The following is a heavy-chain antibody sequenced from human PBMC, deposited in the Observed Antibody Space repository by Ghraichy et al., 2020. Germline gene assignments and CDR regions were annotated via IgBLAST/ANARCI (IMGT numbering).Heavy chain of an antibody. Sequence: SETLSLTCAVYGGSFSGYYWSWIRQPPGKGLEWIGEINHSGSTNYNPSLKSRVTISVDTSKNQFSLKLSSVTAADTAVYYCARRGRDGYNSYYWGQGTLVTVSS. J-gene: IGHJ4*02. V-gene: IGHV4-34*01. CDR2: INHSGST. D-gene: IGHD5-24*01. CDR1: GGSFSGYY. CDR3: ARRGRDGYNSYY.